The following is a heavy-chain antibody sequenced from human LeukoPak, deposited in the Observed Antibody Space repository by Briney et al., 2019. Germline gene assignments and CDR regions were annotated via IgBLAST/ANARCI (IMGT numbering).Heavy chain of an antibody. V-gene: IGHV3-30*18. CDR3: AKDWSEPLY. CDR1: GFTFSRYG. CDR2: ISYDGSNK. D-gene: IGHD1-14*01. Sequence: GRSLRLSCAASGFTFSRYGMHWVRQAPGKGLEWVAVISYDGSNKYYADSVKGRFTISRDNSKNTLYLQMNSLRAEDTAVYYCAKDWSEPLYWGQGTLVTVSS. J-gene: IGHJ4*02.